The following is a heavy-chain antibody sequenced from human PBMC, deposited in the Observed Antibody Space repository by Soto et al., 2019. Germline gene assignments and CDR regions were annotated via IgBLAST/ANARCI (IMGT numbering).Heavy chain of an antibody. CDR2: MNPNSGNT. J-gene: IGHJ4*02. CDR1: GYTFTSYD. CDR3: ARGPQDILDH. Sequence: QVQLVQSGAEVKKPGASVKVSCKASGYTFTSYDINWVRQATGQGLEWMGWMNPNSGNTGFAQKVXRRVTMTRNTSISTAYMELSSPRSEDTAVYYCARGPQDILDHWGQGTLVTVSS. V-gene: IGHV1-8*01. D-gene: IGHD2-15*01.